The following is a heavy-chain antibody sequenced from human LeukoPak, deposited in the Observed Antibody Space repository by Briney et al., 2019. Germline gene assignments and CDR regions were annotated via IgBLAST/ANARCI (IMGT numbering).Heavy chain of an antibody. Sequence: SETLSLTCTVSGGSISSYYWSRIRQPPGKGLEWIGYIYYSGSTNYNPSLKSRVTISVDTSKNQFSLKLSSVTAADTAVYYCATSGWFGESPFDYWGQGTLVTVSS. J-gene: IGHJ4*02. D-gene: IGHD3-10*01. CDR1: GGSISSYY. CDR3: ATSGWFGESPFDY. V-gene: IGHV4-59*08. CDR2: IYYSGST.